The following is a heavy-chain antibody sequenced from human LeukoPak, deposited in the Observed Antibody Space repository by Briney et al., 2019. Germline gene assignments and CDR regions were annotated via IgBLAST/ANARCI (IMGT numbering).Heavy chain of an antibody. Sequence: PSETLSLTCAVYGGSFSGYYWSWIRQPPGKGLEWIGYIYYSGSTNYNPSLKSRVTISVDTSKNQFSLKLSSVTAADTAVYYCARHRSSSWFDFDYWGQGTLVTVSS. J-gene: IGHJ4*02. CDR1: GGSFSGYY. V-gene: IGHV4-59*08. D-gene: IGHD6-13*01. CDR2: IYYSGST. CDR3: ARHRSSSWFDFDY.